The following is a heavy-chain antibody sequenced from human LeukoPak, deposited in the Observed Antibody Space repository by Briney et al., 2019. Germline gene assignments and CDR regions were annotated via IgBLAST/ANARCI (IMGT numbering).Heavy chain of an antibody. J-gene: IGHJ6*02. Sequence: SVKVSCKASGGTFSSYAISWVRQAPGQGLEWMGRIIPILGIANYAQKFQGRVTITADKSTSTAYMELSSLRSEDTAVYYCARDVKGMAIAAAGTMYYYYGMDVWGQGTTVTVSS. V-gene: IGHV1-69*04. CDR1: GGTFSSYA. D-gene: IGHD6-13*01. CDR3: ARDVKGMAIAAAGTMYYYYGMDV. CDR2: IIPILGIA.